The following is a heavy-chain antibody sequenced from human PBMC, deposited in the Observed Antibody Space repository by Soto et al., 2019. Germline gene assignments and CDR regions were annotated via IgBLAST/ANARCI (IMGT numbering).Heavy chain of an antibody. D-gene: IGHD2-15*01. J-gene: IGHJ4*02. CDR3: ARAGAATLSDY. CDR1: RGSISSYY. V-gene: IGHV4-59*01. Sequence: PSETLSLTCTVSRGSISSYYWGWIRQPPGKGLEWIGYIYYSGSTNYNPSLKSRVTISVDTSKNQFSLKLSSVTAADTAVYYCARAGAATLSDYWGQGTMVTVSS. CDR2: IYYSGST.